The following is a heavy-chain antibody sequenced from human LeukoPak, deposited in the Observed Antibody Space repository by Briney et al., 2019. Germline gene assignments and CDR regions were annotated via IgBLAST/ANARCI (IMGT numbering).Heavy chain of an antibody. CDR1: GFTFGSYD. Sequence: GGSLRLSCAVSGFTFGSYDMNWVRQAPGKGLEWVSSISSSSNYIHYADSVKGRFTISRDNAENSLYLQMNSLRAEDTAVYFCARGTLGAWGWWGQGTLVTVSA. CDR2: ISSSSNYI. V-gene: IGHV3-21*01. J-gene: IGHJ4*02. CDR3: ARGTLGAWGW. D-gene: IGHD6-19*01.